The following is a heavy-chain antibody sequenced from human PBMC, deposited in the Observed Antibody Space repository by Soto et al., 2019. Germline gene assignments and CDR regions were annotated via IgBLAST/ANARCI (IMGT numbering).Heavy chain of an antibody. V-gene: IGHV3-30*18. Sequence: QVQLVESGGGVVQPGRSLRLSCAASGFTFSSYGMHWVRQAPGKGLEWVAVISYDGSNKYYADSVKGRFTISRDNSMNTLYLQLNSLRAEDTAVYYCAKVGSRWLQFNHFDYWGQGTLVTVSS. CDR1: GFTFSSYG. CDR2: ISYDGSNK. CDR3: AKVGSRWLQFNHFDY. J-gene: IGHJ4*02. D-gene: IGHD5-12*01.